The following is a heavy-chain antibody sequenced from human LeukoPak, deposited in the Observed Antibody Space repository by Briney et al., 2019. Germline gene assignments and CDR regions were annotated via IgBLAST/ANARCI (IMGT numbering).Heavy chain of an antibody. J-gene: IGHJ4*02. D-gene: IGHD4-17*01. CDR1: EFTFSSYW. Sequence: GGSLRLSCAASEFTFSSYWMSWVRQAPGKGLEWVANIKQDGGEKYYLDSVKGRFTVSRGNAKNSLYLQMNSLRAEDTAVYYCARAGARQILEYWGQGTLVTVSS. CDR3: ARAGARQILEY. CDR2: IKQDGGEK. V-gene: IGHV3-7*01.